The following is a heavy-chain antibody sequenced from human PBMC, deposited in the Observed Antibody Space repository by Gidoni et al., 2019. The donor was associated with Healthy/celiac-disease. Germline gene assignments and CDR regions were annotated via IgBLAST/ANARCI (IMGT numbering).Heavy chain of an antibody. CDR2: ISWDGGST. Sequence: EVQLVESGGVVVQPGGSLRLSCAASGFTFDDYAMHWVRQAPGKGLEWVSLISWDGGSTYYADSVKGRFTISRDNSKNSLYLQMNSLRVEDTALYYCAKDMAYYYDSSDYLFDYWGQGTLVTVSS. J-gene: IGHJ4*02. CDR3: AKDMAYYYDSSDYLFDY. CDR1: GFTFDDYA. V-gene: IGHV3-43D*03. D-gene: IGHD3-22*01.